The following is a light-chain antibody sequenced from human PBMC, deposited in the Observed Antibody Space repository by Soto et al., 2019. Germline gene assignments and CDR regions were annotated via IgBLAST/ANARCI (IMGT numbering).Light chain of an antibody. J-gene: IGLJ2*01. V-gene: IGLV2-14*01. CDR2: EVS. CDR1: SSDVGGYKY. CDR3: ASYTSSSTSVI. Sequence: QSALTQPASVSGSPGQSITISCTGTSSDVGGYKYVSWYQQHPDKAPKLIIFEVSNRPSGISSRFSGSKSGYTASLTISGLQAEDEADYYCASYTSSSTSVIFGRGTQLTVL.